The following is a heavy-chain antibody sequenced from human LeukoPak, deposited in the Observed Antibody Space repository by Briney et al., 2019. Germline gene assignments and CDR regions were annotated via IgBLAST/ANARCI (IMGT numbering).Heavy chain of an antibody. Sequence: GGSLRLSCAASGFTFSSYSMNWVRQAPGKGPEWVSSISSSSSYIYYVDSVKGRFTISRDNAKNSLYLQMNSLRAEDTAVYYCAKGSRIAAAASTYYFDYWGQGTLVTVSS. D-gene: IGHD6-13*01. J-gene: IGHJ4*02. CDR3: AKGSRIAAAASTYYFDY. CDR1: GFTFSSYS. CDR2: ISSSSSYI. V-gene: IGHV3-21*04.